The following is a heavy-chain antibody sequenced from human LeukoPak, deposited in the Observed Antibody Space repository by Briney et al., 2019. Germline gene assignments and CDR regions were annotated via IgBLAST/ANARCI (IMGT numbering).Heavy chain of an antibody. CDR3: ARDPQGGAYDSSGYYQGWYFDL. CDR1: GYTFTGKF. CDR2: INPDSGGT. J-gene: IGHJ2*01. Sequence: VSVKVTFKASGYTFTGKFLHWVRQAPGQGLEWMGWINPDSGGTNYAQKFQGRVTMTRDTSISTAYMELSRLRSDDTAVYYCARDPQGGAYDSSGYYQGWYFDLWGRGTLVTVSS. D-gene: IGHD3-22*01. V-gene: IGHV1-2*02.